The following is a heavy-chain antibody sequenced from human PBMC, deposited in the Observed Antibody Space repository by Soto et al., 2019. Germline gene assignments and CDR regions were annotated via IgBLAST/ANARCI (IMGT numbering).Heavy chain of an antibody. CDR3: AKLEWLEFGGDY. CDR1: GFAFSDYP. CDR2: ISASGEKP. Sequence: EVHLLESGGGVVQPGKSLKISCATSGFAFSDYPMTWVRQPPGQGLEWVSGISASGEKPYYADSVKGRFTISRDNSKNSLSLQMNSLRVEDTGIYYCAKLEWLEFGGDYWCKGTLVTVSS. V-gene: IGHV3-23*01. J-gene: IGHJ4*02. D-gene: IGHD6-19*01.